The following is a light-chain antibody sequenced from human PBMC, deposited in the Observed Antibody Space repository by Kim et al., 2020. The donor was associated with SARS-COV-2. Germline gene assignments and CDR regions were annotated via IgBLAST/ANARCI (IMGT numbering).Light chain of an antibody. J-gene: IGKJ1*01. CDR1: QTIKNR. V-gene: IGKV3-15*01. CDR2: DAT. CDR3: QQSNDWPPLT. Sequence: SPGERATRSGRASQTIKNRLVWYQQKPGQAPRLLIYDATTRAPGIPARFIGSGSETDFTLTISSLQSEDFAVYYCQQSNDWPPLTFGQGTKVDIK.